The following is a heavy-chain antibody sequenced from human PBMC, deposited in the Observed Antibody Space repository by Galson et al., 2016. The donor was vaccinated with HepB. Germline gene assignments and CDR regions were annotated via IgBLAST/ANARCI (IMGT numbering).Heavy chain of an antibody. J-gene: IGHJ4*02. D-gene: IGHD2-21*02. V-gene: IGHV4-4*02. Sequence: SETLSLTCAVSGGSISSNKWWNWVRQPPGKGLEWIGEIFHSGITNYNPSLKSRVTISVDKSKNQISLKMNSVTAADTAVYYCARGGAKLLYYFDYWGQGTLVTVSS. CDR3: ARGGAKLLYYFDY. CDR2: IFHSGIT. CDR1: GGSISSNKW.